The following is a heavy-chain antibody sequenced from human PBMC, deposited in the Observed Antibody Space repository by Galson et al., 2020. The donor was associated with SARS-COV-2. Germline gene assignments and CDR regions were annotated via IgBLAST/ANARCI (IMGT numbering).Heavy chain of an antibody. CDR2: IYTSGST. Sequence: SETLSLTCTVSGGSISSGSYYWSWIRQHAGKGLEWIGRIYTSGSTNYNPSLKSRVTISVDTSKNQFSLKLSSVTAADTAVYYCAREPDDYYDSSGYPPWGQGTLVTVSS. J-gene: IGHJ5*02. CDR1: GGSISSGSYY. D-gene: IGHD3-22*01. V-gene: IGHV4-61*02. CDR3: AREPDDYYDSSGYPP.